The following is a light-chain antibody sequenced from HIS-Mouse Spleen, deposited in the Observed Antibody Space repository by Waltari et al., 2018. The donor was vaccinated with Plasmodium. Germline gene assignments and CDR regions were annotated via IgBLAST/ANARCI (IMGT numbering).Light chain of an antibody. V-gene: IGLV3-9*01. J-gene: IGLJ3*02. Sequence: SYELTQPLSVSVALGQTARITCGGNHIGRKNVHWYQQKPGPAPVLVIYRDSNRPSGIPERFSGSNSGNTATLTISRAQAGDEADYYCQVWDSSTVFGGGTKLTVL. CDR3: QVWDSSTV. CDR2: RDS. CDR1: HIGRKN.